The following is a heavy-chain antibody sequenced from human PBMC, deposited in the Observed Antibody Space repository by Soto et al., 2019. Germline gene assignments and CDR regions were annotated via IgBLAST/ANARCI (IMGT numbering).Heavy chain of an antibody. CDR1: GYTFTSYY. D-gene: IGHD2-2*01. Sequence: ASVKVSCKASGYTFTSYYMHWVRQAPGQGLEWMGIINPSGGSTSYAQKFQGRVTMTRDTSTSTVYMELSSLRSEDTAVYYCARDFYFHCSSTSCSTMDVWGQGTTVTVSS. CDR3: ARDFYFHCSSTSCSTMDV. CDR2: INPSGGST. V-gene: IGHV1-46*03. J-gene: IGHJ6*02.